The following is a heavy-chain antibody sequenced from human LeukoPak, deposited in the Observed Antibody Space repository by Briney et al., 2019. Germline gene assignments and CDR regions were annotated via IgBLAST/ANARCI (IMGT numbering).Heavy chain of an antibody. CDR1: EFTFSNAW. J-gene: IGHJ4*02. CDR3: TTVHDYGDSY. V-gene: IGHV3-15*01. D-gene: IGHD4-17*01. CDR2: IKSMTDGGTT. Sequence: GSLRLSCAASEFTFSNAWMSWVRQAPGKGLEWVGRIKSMTDGGTTDYAAPVKGRFTISRDDSKNALYLQMNNLKTEDTAVYYCTTVHDYGDSYWGQGTLVTVSS.